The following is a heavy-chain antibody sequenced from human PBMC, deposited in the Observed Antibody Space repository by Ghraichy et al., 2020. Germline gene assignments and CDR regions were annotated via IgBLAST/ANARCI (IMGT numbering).Heavy chain of an antibody. CDR2: IKSEADGGTV. J-gene: IGHJ4*02. Sequence: GESLNISCAASGMTFTNAWMSWVRQAPGKGLEWVGRIKSEADGGTVDYGAPVNGRFSISRDDSKRMVYLQMDSLKTEDTAIYYCATLAIIWPDYWGQGVLVTVSS. D-gene: IGHD5-24*01. V-gene: IGHV3-15*01. CDR3: ATLAIIWPDY. CDR1: GMTFTNAW.